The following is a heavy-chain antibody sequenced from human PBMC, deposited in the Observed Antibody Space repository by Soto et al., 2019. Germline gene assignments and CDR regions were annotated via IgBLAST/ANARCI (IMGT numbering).Heavy chain of an antibody. Sequence: XESLKVSCKSSGDSFTSYWISLVLQMPGKGLEWMGRIDPSDSYTNYSPSFQGHVTISADKSISTAYLQWSSLKASDTAMYYCARGAAAAAYYYYGMDVWGQGTTVTVSS. J-gene: IGHJ6*02. CDR1: GDSFTSYW. D-gene: IGHD6-25*01. CDR3: ARGAAAAAYYYYGMDV. V-gene: IGHV5-10-1*01. CDR2: IDPSDSYT.